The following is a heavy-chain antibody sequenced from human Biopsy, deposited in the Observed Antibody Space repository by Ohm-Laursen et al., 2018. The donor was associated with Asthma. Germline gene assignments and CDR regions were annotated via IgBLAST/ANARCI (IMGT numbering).Heavy chain of an antibody. V-gene: IGHV4-59*01. J-gene: IGHJ5*02. CDR3: ARGRITMIGGWFDP. Sequence: SETLSLTCVVSGGSISSYYWSWIRQPPGKGLEWIGYIYYSGSTNYNPSLKSRVTISVDTSKNQFSLKLSSVTAADTAVYYCARGRITMIGGWFDPWGQGTLVTVSS. CDR1: GGSISSYY. D-gene: IGHD3-22*01. CDR2: IYYSGST.